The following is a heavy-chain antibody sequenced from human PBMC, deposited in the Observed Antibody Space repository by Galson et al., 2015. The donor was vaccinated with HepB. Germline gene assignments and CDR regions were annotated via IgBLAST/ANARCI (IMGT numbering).Heavy chain of an antibody. CDR3: ARDYDSSGYPWGY. D-gene: IGHD3-22*01. J-gene: IGHJ4*02. V-gene: IGHV4-59*01. CDR1: GGSISSYY. CDR2: IYYSGST. Sequence: SETLSLTCTVSGGSISSYYWSWIRQPPGKGLEWIGYIYYSGSTNYNPSLKSRVTISVDTSKNQFSLKLSSVTAADTAVYYCARDYDSSGYPWGYWGQGTLVTVSS.